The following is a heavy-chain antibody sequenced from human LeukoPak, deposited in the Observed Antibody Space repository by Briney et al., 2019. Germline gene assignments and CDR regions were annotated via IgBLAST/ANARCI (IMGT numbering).Heavy chain of an antibody. CDR1: GGSISSGGYY. J-gene: IGHJ4*02. D-gene: IGHD6-6*01. CDR3: ARQDIATRPFDY. CDR2: IYYSGST. Sequence: SETLSLTCTVSGGSISSGGYYWSWIRQHPGKGLEWIGYIYYSGSTYYNPSLKSRVTISVDTSKNQFSLKLSSVTAADTAVYYCARQDIATRPFDYWGQGTLVTVPS. V-gene: IGHV4-31*03.